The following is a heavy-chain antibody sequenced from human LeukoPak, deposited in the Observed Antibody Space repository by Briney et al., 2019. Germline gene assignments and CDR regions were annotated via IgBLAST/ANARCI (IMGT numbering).Heavy chain of an antibody. CDR2: IYYSGST. CDR3: ARLETYDSTLDY. Sequence: SETLSLTCTVSGGSISSYYWSWIRQPPGKGLEWIGNIYYSGSTYYNPSLKSRVTISVDTSKNQFSLWLSSVTAADTAVYYCARLETYDSTLDYWGQGTLVTVSS. CDR1: GGSISSYY. D-gene: IGHD3-22*01. J-gene: IGHJ4*02. V-gene: IGHV4-59*04.